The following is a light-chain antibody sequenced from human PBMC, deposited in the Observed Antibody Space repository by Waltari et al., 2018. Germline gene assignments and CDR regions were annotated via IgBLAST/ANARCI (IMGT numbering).Light chain of an antibody. J-gene: IGKJ1*01. CDR3: QQYDSSWT. Sequence: EIVLTQSPDTLSLSPGERATLSCRARQRVSSSLAWYQQKPGPATSPVLFGASTRAPGFPDWFSGSGSGTDFTLTISRLEPEDFAVYYCQQYDSSWTFGQGTNLEF. CDR2: GAS. V-gene: IGKV3-20*01. CDR1: QRVSSS.